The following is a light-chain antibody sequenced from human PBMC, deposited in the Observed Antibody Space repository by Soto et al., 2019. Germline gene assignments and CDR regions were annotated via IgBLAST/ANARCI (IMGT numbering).Light chain of an antibody. CDR1: STDVGGYNY. Sequence: QSALTQPASVSGSPGQSITISCTGTSTDVGGYNYVSWYQQHPGKAPKLMIYEVSNRPSGVSNRFSGSKSGNTASLTISGLQAEDEAYYYCSSYTSTSTVVFAGGTKLTVL. CDR3: SSYTSTSTVV. CDR2: EVS. J-gene: IGLJ2*01. V-gene: IGLV2-14*01.